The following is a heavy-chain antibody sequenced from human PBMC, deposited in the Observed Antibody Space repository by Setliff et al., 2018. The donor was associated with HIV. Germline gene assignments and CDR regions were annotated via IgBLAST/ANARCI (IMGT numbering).Heavy chain of an antibody. CDR2: IYTSGST. CDR1: GGSISSGSYY. CDR3: ARVWANRGFYYFDY. J-gene: IGHJ4*02. V-gene: IGHV4-61*02. Sequence: SETLSLTCTVSGGSISSGSYYWSWIRQPAGKGLEWIGRIYTSGSTNYNPSLKSRATISVDTSKNQFSLKLSSVTAADTAVYYCARVWANRGFYYFDYWGQGTLVTVSS. D-gene: IGHD1-26*01.